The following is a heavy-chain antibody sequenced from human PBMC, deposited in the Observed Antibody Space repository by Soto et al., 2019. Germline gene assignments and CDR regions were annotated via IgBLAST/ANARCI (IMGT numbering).Heavy chain of an antibody. D-gene: IGHD1-26*01. CDR2: ISAYNGNT. J-gene: IGHJ6*02. CDR1: GYTFTSYG. Sequence: GASVKVSCKASGYTFTSYGISWVRQAPGQGLEWMGWISAYNGNTNYAQKLQGRVTMTTDTPTSTAYMELRSLRSDDTAVYYCAKVGVGATNYYYYGMDVWGQGTTVTVSS. V-gene: IGHV1-18*01. CDR3: AKVGVGATNYYYYGMDV.